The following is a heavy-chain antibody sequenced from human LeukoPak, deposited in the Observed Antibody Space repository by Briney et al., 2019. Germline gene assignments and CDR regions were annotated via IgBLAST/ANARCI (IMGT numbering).Heavy chain of an antibody. V-gene: IGHV4-59*01. CDR2: IYYSGST. J-gene: IGHJ2*01. CDR1: GGSISIYS. D-gene: IGHD4/OR15-4a*01. Sequence: SETLSLTCTVSGGSISIYSWSWIRQPPGKGLEWIGYIYYSGSTNYNPSLKSRVTILVDRSKNQFSLNLSSVTAADTAVYYCASRYGANTADRYFDLWGRGTLVTVSS. CDR3: ASRYGANTADRYFDL.